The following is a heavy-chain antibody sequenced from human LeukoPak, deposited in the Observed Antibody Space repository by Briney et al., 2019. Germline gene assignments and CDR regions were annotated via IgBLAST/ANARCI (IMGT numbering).Heavy chain of an antibody. J-gene: IGHJ3*02. Sequence: PSETLSLTCAVYGGSFSGYYWSWIRQPPGKGLEWIGEINHSGSTNYNPSLKSRVTISVDTSKNQFSLKLSSVTAADTAVYYCARSLAPDYGSWSPEDAFDIWGQGTMVTVSS. D-gene: IGHD1-26*01. CDR3: ARSLAPDYGSWSPEDAFDI. V-gene: IGHV4-34*01. CDR1: GGSFSGYY. CDR2: INHSGST.